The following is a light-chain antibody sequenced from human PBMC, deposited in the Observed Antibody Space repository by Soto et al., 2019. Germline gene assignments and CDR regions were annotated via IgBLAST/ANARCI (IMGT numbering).Light chain of an antibody. V-gene: IGKV3-15*01. Sequence: EIVMTQSPATLSVSPVERATLSCRASQSVSSNLAWYQQKPGQAPRLLIYGASTRATGVPARFSGSGSGTEFTLTISSLQSEDFAFYYCQHYNNWPATFGGGTKVEIK. CDR1: QSVSSN. J-gene: IGKJ4*01. CDR3: QHYNNWPAT. CDR2: GAS.